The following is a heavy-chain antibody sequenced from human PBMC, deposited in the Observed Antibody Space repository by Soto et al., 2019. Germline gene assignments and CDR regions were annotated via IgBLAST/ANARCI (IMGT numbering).Heavy chain of an antibody. Sequence: ASVKVSCKASGYTFTGYYMHWVRQAPGQGLEWMGWINPNSGDTHYAQKFQGRVTMTRDTSISTAYMELSSLRSDDTAVYYCAGERDCSSTSCDFDYWGQGTLVTVSS. J-gene: IGHJ4*02. CDR1: GYTFTGYY. CDR2: INPNSGDT. CDR3: AGERDCSSTSCDFDY. V-gene: IGHV1-2*02. D-gene: IGHD2-2*01.